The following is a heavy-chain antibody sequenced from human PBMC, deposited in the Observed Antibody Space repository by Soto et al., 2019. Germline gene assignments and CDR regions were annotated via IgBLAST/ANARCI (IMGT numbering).Heavy chain of an antibody. Sequence: QVQLVESGGGVVQPGTSLRLSCAASEFTFSTYAMHWVRQAPGKGLEWVAVISFDGSSKYYADSVRGRFTISGDKSKNTLNLQMNSLRAEDTAVYYCARETPGGIWGSWGQGTLVTVSS. CDR2: ISFDGSSK. CDR1: EFTFSTYA. CDR3: ARETPGGIWGS. D-gene: IGHD3-16*01. J-gene: IGHJ5*02. V-gene: IGHV3-30-3*01.